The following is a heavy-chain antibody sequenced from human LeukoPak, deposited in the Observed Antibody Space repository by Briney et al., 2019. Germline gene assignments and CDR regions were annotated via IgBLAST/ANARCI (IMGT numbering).Heavy chain of an antibody. CDR1: GYTFTYYG. Sequence: ASVKVSCKASGYTFTYYGIKWVRLAPGQGLEWMGWVSGYNGNTRYAQNFQGRLTLTTDTSTNIAYMELMRLRSDDTAVYYCAREVDSAMVNAFDFWGQGTLVTVSS. V-gene: IGHV1-18*01. CDR3: AREVDSAMVNAFDF. CDR2: VSGYNGNT. D-gene: IGHD5-18*01. J-gene: IGHJ3*01.